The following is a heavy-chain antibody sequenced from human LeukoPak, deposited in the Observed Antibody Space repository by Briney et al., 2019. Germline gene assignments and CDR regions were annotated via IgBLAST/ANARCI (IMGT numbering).Heavy chain of an antibody. Sequence: ASVKVSCKASGYTFTSYGISWVRQAPGQGLEWMGWMNPNSGNTGYAQKFQGRVTMTRNTSISTAYMELSSLRSEDTAVYYCARGRKTTVTTFTWRSDAFDIWGQGTMVTVSS. CDR2: MNPNSGNT. CDR1: GYTFTSYG. D-gene: IGHD4-17*01. J-gene: IGHJ3*02. V-gene: IGHV1-8*02. CDR3: ARGRKTTVTTFTWRSDAFDI.